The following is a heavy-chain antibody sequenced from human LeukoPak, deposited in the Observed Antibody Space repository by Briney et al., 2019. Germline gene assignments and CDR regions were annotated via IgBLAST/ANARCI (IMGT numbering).Heavy chain of an antibody. J-gene: IGHJ6*03. V-gene: IGHV1-69*13. CDR1: GGTFSSYA. CDR2: IIPIFGTA. Sequence: RASVKVSCKASGGTFSSYAISWVRQAPGQGLEWMGGIIPIFGTANYAQKFQGRVTITADESTSTAYMELSSLRSEDTAVYYCASSRVFTPRSSGWYPYYYYYMDVWGKGTTVTISS. D-gene: IGHD6-19*01. CDR3: ASSRVFTPRSSGWYPYYYYYMDV.